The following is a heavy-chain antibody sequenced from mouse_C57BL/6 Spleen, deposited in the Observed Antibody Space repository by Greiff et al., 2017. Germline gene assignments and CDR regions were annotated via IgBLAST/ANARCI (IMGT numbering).Heavy chain of an antibody. J-gene: IGHJ4*01. CDR1: GYTFTSYW. CDR3: ARSVSSYYAMDY. V-gene: IGHV1-53*01. Sequence: QVQLQQPGTELVKPGASVKLSCKASGYTFTSYWMHWVKQRPGQGLEWIGNINPSNGGTNYNEKFKSKATLSVDKSSSTAYMQISSLTSEDSAVYYCARSVSSYYAMDYWGQGTSVTVSS. CDR2: INPSNGGT.